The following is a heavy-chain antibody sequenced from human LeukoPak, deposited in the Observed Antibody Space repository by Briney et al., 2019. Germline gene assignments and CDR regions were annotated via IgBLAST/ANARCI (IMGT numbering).Heavy chain of an antibody. D-gene: IGHD3-10*01. J-gene: IGHJ5*02. V-gene: IGHV4-30-4*08. CDR3: ARQYGSGSYYHWFDP. CDR1: LASTSRGDYS. Sequence: SQPLTLTRPVPLASTSRGDYSCRSILHPPRKGMERHWYISHSGSPYYNPSLKSPLTISVNTSKNQLSLKRSSVTAADTAVYYCARQYGSGSYYHWFDPWGQGTLVTVSS. CDR2: ISHSGSP.